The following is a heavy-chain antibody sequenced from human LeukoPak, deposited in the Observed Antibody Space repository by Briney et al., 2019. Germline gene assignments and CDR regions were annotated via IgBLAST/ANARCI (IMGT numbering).Heavy chain of an antibody. V-gene: IGHV3-48*03. CDR2: ITTTGDRI. Sequence: GGSLRLSCEASGFTFSNYEMNWVRQAPGKGLEWISYITTTGDRIQYADSVKGRFTISRDNAKNSLYLQMNSLRAEDTAVYYCARWQYDSSGYYYYDYWGQGTLVTVSS. D-gene: IGHD3-22*01. CDR3: ARWQYDSSGYYYYDY. J-gene: IGHJ4*02. CDR1: GFTFSNYE.